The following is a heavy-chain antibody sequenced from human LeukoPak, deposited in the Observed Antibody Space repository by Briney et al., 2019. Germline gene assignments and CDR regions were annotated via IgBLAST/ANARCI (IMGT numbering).Heavy chain of an antibody. D-gene: IGHD6-13*01. CDR3: ARVDGKQQSSGMDV. J-gene: IGHJ6*02. CDR2: INPSGGST. CDR1: GDTLTSYY. V-gene: IGHV1-46*01. Sequence: GASVKVSCKASGDTLTSYYMHRVRQAPGQGLEWMGLINPSGGSTSYAQKFQGRVTMTRDTSTSTVYMELSSLRSEDTAVYYCARVDGKQQSSGMDVWGQGTTVTVSS.